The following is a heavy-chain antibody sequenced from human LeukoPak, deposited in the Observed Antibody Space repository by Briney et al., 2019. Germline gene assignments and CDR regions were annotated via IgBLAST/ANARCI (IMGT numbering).Heavy chain of an antibody. CDR3: AKDHDSSGYLDWFDP. CDR2: ISGSGGST. Sequence: GGSLRLSCAASGFTFSSYAMSWVRQAPGKGLEWVSAISGSGGSTYYADSVKGRFAISRDNSKNTLYLQMNSLRAEDTAVYYCAKDHDSSGYLDWFDPWGQGTLVTVSS. D-gene: IGHD3-22*01. J-gene: IGHJ5*02. V-gene: IGHV3-23*01. CDR1: GFTFSSYA.